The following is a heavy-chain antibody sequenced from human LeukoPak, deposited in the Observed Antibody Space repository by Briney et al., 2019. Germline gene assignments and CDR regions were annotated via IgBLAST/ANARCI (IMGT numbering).Heavy chain of an antibody. V-gene: IGHV4-34*01. J-gene: IGHJ2*01. Sequence: SETLSLTCAVYGGSFSGYYWSWIRQPPGKGLEWIGEINHSGGTNYNPSLKSRVTISVDTSKNQFSLKLSSVTAADTAVYYCARGPDWTERGYWYFDLWGRGTLVTVSS. CDR2: INHSGGT. CDR1: GGSFSGYY. D-gene: IGHD1-1*01. CDR3: ARGPDWTERGYWYFDL.